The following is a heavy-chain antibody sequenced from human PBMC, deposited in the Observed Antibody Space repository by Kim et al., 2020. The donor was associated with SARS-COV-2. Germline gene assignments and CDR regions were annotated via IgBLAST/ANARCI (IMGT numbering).Heavy chain of an antibody. J-gene: IGHJ4*02. CDR1: GFTFTNYA. CDR2: IDGSGDTT. D-gene: IGHD6-19*01. CDR3: AKDKTQYSSGWGDYFDY. V-gene: IGHV3-23*01. Sequence: GGSLRLSCAASGFTFTNYAMSWVRQAPGKGLEWVSAIDGSGDTTYYADSVKGRFTISRDNSKNTLYLQMNSLRAEDTAVYYCAKDKTQYSSGWGDYFDYWGQGTLVTVSS.